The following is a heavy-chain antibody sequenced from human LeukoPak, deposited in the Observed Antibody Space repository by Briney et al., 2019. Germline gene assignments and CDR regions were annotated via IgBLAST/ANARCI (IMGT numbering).Heavy chain of an antibody. CDR2: ISGSGGST. D-gene: IGHD2-2*01. V-gene: IGHV3-23*01. J-gene: IGHJ4*02. CDR1: GFTFSSYA. CDR3: AKDLHRVIVVVPAASPVFDY. Sequence: GGSLRLSCAASGFTFSSYAMSWVRQAPGEGLEWGSAISGSGGSTYYADSVKGRFTISRDNSKNTLYLQMNSLRAEDTAVYYCAKDLHRVIVVVPAASPVFDYWGQGTLVTVSS.